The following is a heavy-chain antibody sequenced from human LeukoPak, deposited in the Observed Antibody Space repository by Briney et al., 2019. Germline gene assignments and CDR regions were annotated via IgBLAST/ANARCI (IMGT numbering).Heavy chain of an antibody. Sequence: GRSLRLSSAASRFTFSSYSTRWVRQPPRKVLEWVSAISGSGGSTYYADSVKGRFTISRDNSKNTLYLQMNSLRAEDTAVYYCAKEASIMGDYWGQGTLVTVSS. J-gene: IGHJ4*02. V-gene: IGHV3-23*01. CDR1: RFTFSSYS. CDR2: ISGSGGST. CDR3: AKEASIMGDY. D-gene: IGHD3-16*01.